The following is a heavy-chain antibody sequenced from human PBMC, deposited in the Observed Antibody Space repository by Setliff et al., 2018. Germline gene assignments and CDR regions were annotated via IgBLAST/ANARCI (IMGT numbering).Heavy chain of an antibody. Sequence: GASVKVSCKASGFTFKTYSFSWIRQAPGQGLEWVGWISGYNSNTIYAQNFQGRVTMTTDASTNTAYMELRSLGSDDTAVCYCATFRGYTYGYDYWGQGTLVTVS. CDR2: ISGYNSNT. CDR3: ATFRGYTYGYDY. J-gene: IGHJ4*02. V-gene: IGHV1-18*01. CDR1: GFTFKTYS. D-gene: IGHD5-18*01.